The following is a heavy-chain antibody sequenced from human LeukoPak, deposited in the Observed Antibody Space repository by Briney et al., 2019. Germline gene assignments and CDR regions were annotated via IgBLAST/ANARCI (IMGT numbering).Heavy chain of an antibody. CDR1: GFTSSSYA. CDR2: ISYDGSHK. D-gene: IGHD3-10*01. J-gene: IGHJ4*02. Sequence: PGRSLRLSCVASGFTSSSYAMHWVRQAPGKGLEWVAAISYDGSHKYYADSVKGRFTISRDNSKHTLFLQMSDLRVEDTAVFYCARGAARSFDYWGQGTLVTVSS. V-gene: IGHV3-30*04. CDR3: ARGAARSFDY.